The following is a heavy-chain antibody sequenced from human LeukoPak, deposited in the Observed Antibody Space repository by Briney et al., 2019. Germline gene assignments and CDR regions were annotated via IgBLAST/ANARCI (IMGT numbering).Heavy chain of an antibody. CDR1: GYMFNIYG. D-gene: IGHD5-18*01. J-gene: IGHJ5*02. CDR3: ARDLGGYSYGSRDETYNWFDP. CDR2: TSVNNGDT. Sequence: GASVKVSCKASGYMFNIYGISWVRQAPGQGLEWMAWTSVNNGDTKYGQKFQGRVTVTTDTSTSTAYMELRSLRSDDTAVYYCARDLGGYSYGSRDETYNWFDPWGQGTLVTVSS. V-gene: IGHV1-18*01.